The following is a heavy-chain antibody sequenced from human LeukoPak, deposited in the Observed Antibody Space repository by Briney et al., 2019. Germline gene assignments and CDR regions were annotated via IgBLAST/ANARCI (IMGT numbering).Heavy chain of an antibody. CDR2: ISSSSSYI. D-gene: IGHD3-22*01. J-gene: IGHJ6*02. CDR1: GFTFSSYS. Sequence: PGGSLRLSCAASGFTFSSYSMNWVRQAPGKGLEWVSSISSSSSYIYYADSVKGRFTISRDNSKNTLHLQMNSLRAEDTAVYYCAKDTVVVITTFDYYGMDVWGQGTTVTVSS. V-gene: IGHV3-21*04. CDR3: AKDTVVVITTFDYYGMDV.